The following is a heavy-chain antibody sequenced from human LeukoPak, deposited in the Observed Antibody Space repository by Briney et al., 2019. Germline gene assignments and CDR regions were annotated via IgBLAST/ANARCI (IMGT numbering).Heavy chain of an antibody. D-gene: IGHD2-21*02. CDR3: AKDLERHIVVVTASAVDY. J-gene: IGHJ4*02. V-gene: IGHV3-30*18. CDR1: GFTFSNYW. CDR2: ISYDGSNK. Sequence: GGSLRLSCAASGFTFSNYWMSWVRQAPGKGLEWVAVISYDGSNKYYADSVKGRFTISRDNSENTLYLQMNSLRAEDTAVYYCAKDLERHIVVVTASAVDYWGQGTLVTVSS.